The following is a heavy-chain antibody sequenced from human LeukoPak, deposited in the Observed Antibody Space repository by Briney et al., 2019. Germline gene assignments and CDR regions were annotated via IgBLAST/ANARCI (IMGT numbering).Heavy chain of an antibody. J-gene: IGHJ5*02. D-gene: IGHD3-16*01. V-gene: IGHV4-59*01. CDR1: GGSISSYY. CDR2: IYYSGST. Sequence: SETLSLTCTVSGGSISSYYWSWIRQPTGKGLEWIGYIYYSGSTKYNPSLKSRATISVDTSKNQFSLKLSSVTAADTAVYYCARGGRSNWFDPWGQGTLVTVSS. CDR3: ARGGRSNWFDP.